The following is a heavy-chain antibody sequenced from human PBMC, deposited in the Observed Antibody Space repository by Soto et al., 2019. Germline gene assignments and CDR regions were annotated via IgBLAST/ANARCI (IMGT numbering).Heavy chain of an antibody. J-gene: IGHJ6*02. Sequence: VSSVKVSCKASGYTFTSYGISWVRQAPGQGLEWMGLISAYNGNTNYAQKLQGRVTMTTDTSTSTAYMELRSLRSDDTAVYYCARYCSSTSCYYYYYGMDVWGQGTTVTVSS. V-gene: IGHV1-18*01. CDR3: ARYCSSTSCYYYYYGMDV. CDR2: ISAYNGNT. D-gene: IGHD2-2*01. CDR1: GYTFTSYG.